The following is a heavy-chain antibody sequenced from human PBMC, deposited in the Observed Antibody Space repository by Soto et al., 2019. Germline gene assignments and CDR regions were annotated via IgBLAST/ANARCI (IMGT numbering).Heavy chain of an antibody. J-gene: IGHJ1*01. CDR1: GASITSYY. CDR2: IYYSGST. CDR3: ARTVSSTASGPYFGVLGYFQH. D-gene: IGHD6-13*01. V-gene: IGHV4-59*08. Sequence: SETLSLTCSVSGASITSYYWSWVRQPPGKGLEWIGYIYYSGSTNYNPSLESRVTISADTSKNQFSLKVTSLTAADTAVYYCARTVSSTASGPYFGVLGYFQHWGQGTLVTVSS.